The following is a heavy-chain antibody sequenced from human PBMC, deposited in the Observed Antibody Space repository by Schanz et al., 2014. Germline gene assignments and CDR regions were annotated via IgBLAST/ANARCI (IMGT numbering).Heavy chain of an antibody. CDR3: AREVGGRFGQHY. Sequence: EVQLVESGGGLVQPGGSLRLSCAASGFTFSAYWMTWVRQAPGKGLDWVGIIKPDGSEKFYVDSVKGRFTISRDNAKNLIYLHLNSLRAEDTAVYYCAREVGGRFGQHYWGQGALVTVSS. D-gene: IGHD3-10*01. CDR1: GFTFSAYW. CDR2: IKPDGSEK. V-gene: IGHV3-7*01. J-gene: IGHJ4*02.